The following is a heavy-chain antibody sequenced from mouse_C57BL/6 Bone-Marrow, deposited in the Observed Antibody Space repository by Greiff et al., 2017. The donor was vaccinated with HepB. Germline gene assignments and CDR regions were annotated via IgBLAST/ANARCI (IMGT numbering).Heavy chain of an antibody. V-gene: IGHV1-50*01. CDR3: AREGDAYFDY. D-gene: IGHD3-3*01. Sequence: QVQLQQPGAELVKPGASVKLSCKASGYTFTSYWMQWVKQRPGQGLEWIGEIDPSDSYTNYNQKFKGKATLTVDTSSSTAYMQLSSLTSEDSAVYYCAREGDAYFDYWGRGTTLTVSS. J-gene: IGHJ2*01. CDR1: GYTFTSYW. CDR2: IDPSDSYT.